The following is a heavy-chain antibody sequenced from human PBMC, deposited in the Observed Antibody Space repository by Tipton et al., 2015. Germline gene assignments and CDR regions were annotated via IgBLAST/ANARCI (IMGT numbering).Heavy chain of an antibody. CDR3: ARVPTTVVIPRWYFDL. CDR2: IYYSGST. Sequence: GLVKPSETLSLTCSVSGGSISSYYWSWIRQPPGKGLEWIGYIYYSGSTNYNPSLKSRVTISVDTSKNQFSLKVSSVTAADTAVYYCARVPTTVVIPRWYFDLWGRGTLVTVSA. V-gene: IGHV4-59*01. CDR1: GGSISSYY. D-gene: IGHD4-23*01. J-gene: IGHJ2*01.